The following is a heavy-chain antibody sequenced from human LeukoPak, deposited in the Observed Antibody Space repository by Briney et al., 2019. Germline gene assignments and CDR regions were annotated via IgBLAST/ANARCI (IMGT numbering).Heavy chain of an antibody. D-gene: IGHD3-10*01. CDR2: VDPEDGET. CDR1: GYTFTDYY. V-gene: IGHV1-69-2*01. CDR3: ATDPEVLAMVRGVIITQRGN. Sequence: ASVKISCKVSGYTFTDYYMHWVQQAPGKGLEWMGLVDPEDGETIYAEKFQGRVTITAETSTDTAYMALSRLRSEDAAVYYCATDPEVLAMVRGVIITQRGNWGQGTLVTVSS. J-gene: IGHJ4*02.